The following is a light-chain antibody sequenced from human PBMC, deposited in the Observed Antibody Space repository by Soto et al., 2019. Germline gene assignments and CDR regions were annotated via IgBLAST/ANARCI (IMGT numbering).Light chain of an antibody. V-gene: IGLV1-40*01. J-gene: IGLJ1*01. CDR2: GNG. CDR1: SSSIGAGYE. Sequence: QSVLTQPPSVSGAPGQRVTISCSGPSSSIGAGYEVHWYHQLPGTAPKLVVSGNGNRPSWVPDRWSASKSCTSGSLAITGLQSEYAGHYYCQSYYKRLTSDVFGTGTQFPVL. CDR3: QSYYKRLTSDV.